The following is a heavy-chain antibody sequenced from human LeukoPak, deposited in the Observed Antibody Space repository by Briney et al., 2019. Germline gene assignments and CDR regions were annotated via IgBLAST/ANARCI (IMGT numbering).Heavy chain of an antibody. Sequence: PSETLSLTCTISGGSISSSNSYWGWIRQPPGKGLEWIGSIYYSGNTYYNASLKSQVSISIDTSKNQFSLRLTSMTAADTAVYYCARQTGSGLFILPGGQGTLVTVSS. CDR3: ARQTGSGLFILP. CDR2: IYYSGNT. J-gene: IGHJ4*02. CDR1: GGSISSSNSY. D-gene: IGHD3/OR15-3a*01. V-gene: IGHV4-39*01.